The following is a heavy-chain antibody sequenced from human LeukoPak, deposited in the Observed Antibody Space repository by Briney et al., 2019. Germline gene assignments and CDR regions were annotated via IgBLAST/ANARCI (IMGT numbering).Heavy chain of an antibody. Sequence: GASVKVSCKASGYTFDNFYIHWVRQAPGQGPEWMGWINGNDGSTKYAQKFRGRVTMTRVTAISTVYMDLSGLRPDDTAIYYCARDEGSTYNQLDFWGQGTLVTVSS. CDR3: ARDEGSTYNQLDF. D-gene: IGHD1-14*01. CDR2: INGNDGST. CDR1: GYTFDNFY. V-gene: IGHV1-2*02. J-gene: IGHJ4*02.